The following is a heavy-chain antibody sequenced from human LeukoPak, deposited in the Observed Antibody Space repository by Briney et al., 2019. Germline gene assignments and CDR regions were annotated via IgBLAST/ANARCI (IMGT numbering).Heavy chain of an antibody. Sequence: GGSLRLSCAASGFTFNNYAMNWVRQAPGKGLEWVSCITNRGGTTYYAGSVKGRFTISRDNSKNTLDLQLNNLRAEDTAVYYCAKSVATYCDSTIDYWGQGTLVTVSS. V-gene: IGHV3-23*01. CDR2: ITNRGGTT. D-gene: IGHD2/OR15-2a*01. J-gene: IGHJ4*02. CDR1: GFTFNNYA. CDR3: AKSVATYCDSTIDY.